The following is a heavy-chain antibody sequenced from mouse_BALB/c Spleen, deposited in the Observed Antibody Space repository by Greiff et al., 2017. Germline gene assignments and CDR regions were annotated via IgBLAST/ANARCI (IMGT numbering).Heavy chain of an antibody. CDR1: GYAFTNYL. CDR2: INPGSGGT. D-gene: IGHD2-1*01. Sequence: VQLQQSGAELVRPGTSVKVSCKASGYAFTNYLIEWVKQRPGQGLEWIGVINPGSGGTNYNEKFKGKATLTADKSSSTAYMQLSSLTSDDSAVYFCARGGKKYYFDYWGQGTTLTVSS. J-gene: IGHJ2*01. CDR3: ARGGKKYYFDY. V-gene: IGHV1-54*01.